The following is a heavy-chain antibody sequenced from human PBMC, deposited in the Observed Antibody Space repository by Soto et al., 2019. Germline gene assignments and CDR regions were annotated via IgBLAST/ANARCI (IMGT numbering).Heavy chain of an antibody. V-gene: IGHV1-69*02. Sequence: SVKVSCKASGGTFSSYTISWVRQAPGQGLEWMGRIIPILGIANYAQKFQGRVTITADKSTSTAYMELSSLRSEDTAVYYCASPMAESYNWFDPWGQGTLVTVSS. CDR3: ASPMAESYNWFDP. D-gene: IGHD3-10*01. CDR1: GGTFSSYT. CDR2: IIPILGIA. J-gene: IGHJ5*02.